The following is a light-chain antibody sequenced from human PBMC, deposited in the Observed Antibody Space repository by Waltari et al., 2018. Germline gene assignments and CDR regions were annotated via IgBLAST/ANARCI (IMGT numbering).Light chain of an antibody. CDR3: CSYAGPATFVV. J-gene: IGLJ2*01. Sequence: QSALTQPASVSGSPGQSITISCTRMSSDVGSYNLVSWYQQFPGRAPQLIIYEVYRRPSGISDRFPGSKSGNTASLTLSGLRAEDEADYYCCSYAGPATFVVFGGGTKLTVL. V-gene: IGLV2-23*02. CDR1: SSDVGSYNL. CDR2: EVY.